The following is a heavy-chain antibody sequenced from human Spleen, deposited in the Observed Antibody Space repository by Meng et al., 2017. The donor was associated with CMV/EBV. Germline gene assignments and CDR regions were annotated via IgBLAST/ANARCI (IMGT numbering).Heavy chain of an antibody. CDR1: GESISRYDCH. CDR2: IYISGNT. Sequence: VKRQVSSPAVVRPSETLSLTWAVFGESISRYDCHWGWTRQPPGKGLEWIGYIYISGNTNYNPSLKSRVTISEDKANNQFCLELTSVTAADTAVYYCARRPAQGAIAETWGQGTLVTVSS. J-gene: IGHJ5*02. D-gene: IGHD3-16*01. CDR3: ARRPAQGAIAET. V-gene: IGHV4-30-4*01.